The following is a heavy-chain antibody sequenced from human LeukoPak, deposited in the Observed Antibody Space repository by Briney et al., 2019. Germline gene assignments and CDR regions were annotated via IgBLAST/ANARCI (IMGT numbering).Heavy chain of an antibody. CDR1: GGSISSGGYS. D-gene: IGHD6-25*01. CDR2: IYYSGST. V-gene: IGHV4-31*03. Sequence: PSETLSLTCTVSGGSISSGGYSWSWLRQHPGKGLEWIGYIYYSGSTYYNPSLKSRVTISVDTSKNQFSLKLSSVTAADTAVYYCARHQAAANNFDYWGQGALVTVSS. J-gene: IGHJ4*02. CDR3: ARHQAAANNFDY.